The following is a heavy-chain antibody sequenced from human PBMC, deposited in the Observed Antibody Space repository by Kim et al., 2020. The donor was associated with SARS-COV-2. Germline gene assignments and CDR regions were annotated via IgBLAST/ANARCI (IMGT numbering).Heavy chain of an antibody. V-gene: IGHV1-69*13. D-gene: IGHD3-22*01. CDR2: IIPIFGTA. CDR1: GGTFSSYA. Sequence: SVKVSCKASGGTFSSYAISWVRQAPGQGLGWMGGIIPIFGTANYAQKFQGRVTITADESTSTAYMELSSLRSEDTAVYYCARDLYYYDSSGSDYWGQGTLVTVSS. CDR3: ARDLYYYDSSGSDY. J-gene: IGHJ4*02.